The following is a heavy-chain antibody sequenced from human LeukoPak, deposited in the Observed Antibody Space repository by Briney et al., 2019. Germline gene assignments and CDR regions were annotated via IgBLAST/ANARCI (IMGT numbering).Heavy chain of an antibody. CDR1: GFTFSRYG. CDR2: ISYDGSNK. Sequence: PGGSLRLSCAASGFTFSRYGMHWVRQAPGKGLEWVAVISYDGSNKYYADSVKGRFTISRDNSKNTLYLQMNSLRAEDTAVYYCAKEDGVRGAASLYYYGMDVWGQGTTVTVSS. J-gene: IGHJ6*02. CDR3: AKEDGVRGAASLYYYGMDV. V-gene: IGHV3-30*18. D-gene: IGHD3-10*01.